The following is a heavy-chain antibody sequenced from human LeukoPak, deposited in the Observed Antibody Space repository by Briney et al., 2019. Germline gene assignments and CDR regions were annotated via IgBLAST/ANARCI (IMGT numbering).Heavy chain of an antibody. CDR2: IKQDGSEK. D-gene: IGHD6-19*01. J-gene: IGHJ4*02. Sequence: AGGSLRLSCAASGFTFSSYWMSWVRQAPGKGLEWVANIKQDGSEKYYVDSVKGRFTISRDNAKNSLYLQMNCLRAEDTAVYYCARDRSSSGWYYFDYWGQGTLVTVSS. V-gene: IGHV3-7*01. CDR1: GFTFSSYW. CDR3: ARDRSSSGWYYFDY.